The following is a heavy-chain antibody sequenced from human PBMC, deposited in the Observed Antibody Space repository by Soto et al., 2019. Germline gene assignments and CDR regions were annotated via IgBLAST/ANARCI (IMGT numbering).Heavy chain of an antibody. CDR3: AKGVELDV. CDR2: IGDSGAST. CDR1: GFSFSSFA. V-gene: IGHV3-23*01. D-gene: IGHD1-26*01. Sequence: EVLLLESGGGLVQPGGSLRLSCEASGFSFSSFAMNWVRQAPGKGLEWVSAIGDSGASTYYADSVKGRFTISRDNSRNTLYLQLTSVSAEDTAVYYCAKGVELDVWGNGTTVTVSS. J-gene: IGHJ6*04.